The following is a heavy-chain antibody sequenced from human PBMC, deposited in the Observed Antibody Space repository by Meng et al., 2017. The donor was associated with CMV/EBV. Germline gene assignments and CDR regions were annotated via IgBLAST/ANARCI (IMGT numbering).Heavy chain of an antibody. CDR2: INHSGST. V-gene: IGHV4-34*01. Sequence: GSLRLSCAVYGGSFSGYYWSWIRQPPGKGLEWIGEINHSGSTNYNPSLKSRVTISVDTAKNQFSLKLSSVTAADTAVYYCARDPPYDILTGYSPRRFSYWVDPGGQGTLVTVSS. CDR3: ARDPPYDILTGYSPRRFSYWVDP. CDR1: GGSFSGYY. D-gene: IGHD3-9*01. J-gene: IGHJ5*02.